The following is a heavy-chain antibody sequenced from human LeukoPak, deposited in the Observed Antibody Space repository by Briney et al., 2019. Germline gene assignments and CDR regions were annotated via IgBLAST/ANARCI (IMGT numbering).Heavy chain of an antibody. Sequence: PSETLSLTCTVSGGSISSYYWSWIRQPPGKGLEWIGYIYYSGSTNYNPSLTSRVTISEDTSKNQFSLKLSSVTAADTAVYYCARAGPEDTFDYWGQGTLVTVSS. CDR1: GGSISSYY. V-gene: IGHV4-59*12. CDR2: IYYSGST. CDR3: ARAGPEDTFDY. J-gene: IGHJ4*02.